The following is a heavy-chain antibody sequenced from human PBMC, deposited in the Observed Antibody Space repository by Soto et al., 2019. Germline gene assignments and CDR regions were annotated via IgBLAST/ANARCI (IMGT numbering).Heavy chain of an antibody. D-gene: IGHD5-18*01. J-gene: IGHJ5*02. CDR2: INHSGST. V-gene: IGHV4-34*01. CDR3: ARVSGSTWIQLWSHRGNGFDP. Sequence: QVQLQQWGAGLLKPSETLSLTCAVYGGSFSGYYWSWIRQPPGKGLEWIGEINHSGSTNYNPSLKNRVTISVDTSKNQFSLKLSSVTAADTAVYYCARVSGSTWIQLWSHRGNGFDPWGQGTLVTVSS. CDR1: GGSFSGYY.